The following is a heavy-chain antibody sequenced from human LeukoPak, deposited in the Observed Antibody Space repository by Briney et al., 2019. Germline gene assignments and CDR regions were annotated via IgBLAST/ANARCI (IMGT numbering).Heavy chain of an antibody. CDR3: ARSIAVAGIVSDYYYYGMDV. V-gene: IGHV4-31*03. Sequence: SETLSLTCTVSGGSISSGGYYWSWIRQHPGKGLEWIGYIYYSGSTYYNPSLKSRVTISVDTSKNQFSLKLSSVTAADTAVYYCARSIAVAGIVSDYYYYGMDVWGQGTTVTVSS. D-gene: IGHD6-19*01. J-gene: IGHJ6*02. CDR2: IYYSGST. CDR1: GGSISSGGYY.